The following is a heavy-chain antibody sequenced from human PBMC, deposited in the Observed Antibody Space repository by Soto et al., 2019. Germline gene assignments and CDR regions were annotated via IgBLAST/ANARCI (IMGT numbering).Heavy chain of an antibody. J-gene: IGHJ5*02. V-gene: IGHV4-31*03. CDR1: GAALNSGNYY. CDR2: IYVTGAV. Sequence: LSLTCSASGAALNSGNYYWSWIRQVPGKGLEWIGHIYVTGAVDYNPSLRDRITISQDTSERQFSLNLRLVTAADTAVYYCARLRIATNNYKWFDPWGQGTLVTVSS. D-gene: IGHD2-21*01. CDR3: ARLRIATNNYKWFDP.